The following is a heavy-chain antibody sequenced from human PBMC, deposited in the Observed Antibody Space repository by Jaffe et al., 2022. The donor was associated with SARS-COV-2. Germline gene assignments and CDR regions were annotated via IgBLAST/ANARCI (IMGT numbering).Heavy chain of an antibody. CDR1: GFTFSNAW. CDR2: IKSKTDGGTT. CDR3: TTAATSPFHSPGYYYYYGMDV. D-gene: IGHD2-2*01. Sequence: EVQLVESGGGLVKPGGSLRLSCAASGFTFSNAWMSWVRQAPGKGLEWVGRIKSKTDGGTTDYAAPVKGRFTISRDDSKNTLYLQMNSLKTEDTAVYYCTTAATSPFHSPGYYYYYGMDVWGQGTTVTVSS. V-gene: IGHV3-15*01. J-gene: IGHJ6*02.